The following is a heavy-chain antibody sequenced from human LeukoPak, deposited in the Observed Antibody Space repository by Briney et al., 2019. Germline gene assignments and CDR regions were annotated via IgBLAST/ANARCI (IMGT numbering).Heavy chain of an antibody. V-gene: IGHV3-30*02. D-gene: IGHD1-14*01. CDR3: VKDNPLDY. CDR2: IRYDGNNK. J-gene: IGHJ4*02. CDR1: GFPFSNYG. Sequence: GGSLRLSCAASGFPFSNYGMLWVRQAPGKGLEWVAFIRYDGNNKLYADSMKGRFTISRDNSKNTLYLHINSLRAEDTAVYYCVKDNPLDYWGQGTLVIVSS.